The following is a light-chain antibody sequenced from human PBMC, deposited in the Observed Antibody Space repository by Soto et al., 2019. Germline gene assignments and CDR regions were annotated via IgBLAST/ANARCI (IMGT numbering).Light chain of an antibody. V-gene: IGKV3-11*01. CDR3: QQRSNWPLT. J-gene: IGKJ4*01. CDR1: QSISTW. CDR2: DAS. Sequence: TQSPSTLSASVVARAPITGRDSQSISTWLAWHQQKPGQAPRLLIYDASNRATGIPARFSGSRSGTAFTLTIRSLEPEDSAVYYCQQRSNWPLTFGGGTKVDIK.